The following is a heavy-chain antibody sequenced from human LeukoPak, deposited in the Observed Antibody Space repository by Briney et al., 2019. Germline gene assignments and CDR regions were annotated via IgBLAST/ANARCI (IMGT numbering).Heavy chain of an antibody. CDR3: GGNDADYYDSSGYYRIDY. J-gene: IGHJ4*02. CDR2: INPSGGST. D-gene: IGHD3-22*01. V-gene: IGHV1-46*01. Sequence: ASVKVSCKASGYTFTSYYMHWVRQAPGQELEWMGIINPSGGSTSYTQKFQGRVTMTRDTSTSTVYMELSSLRSEDTAVYYCGGNDADYYDSSGYYRIDYWGQGTLVTVSS. CDR1: GYTFTSYY.